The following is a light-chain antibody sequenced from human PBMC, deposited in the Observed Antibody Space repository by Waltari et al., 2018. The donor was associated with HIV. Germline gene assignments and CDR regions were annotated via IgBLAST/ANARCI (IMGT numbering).Light chain of an antibody. CDR3: TSYTSSSTVV. V-gene: IGLV2-14*01. CDR2: AVS. J-gene: IGLJ2*01. Sequence: QSALTQHASVSGSPGQSITISCTGTSRAVGGYHYVSWYQQHPDKAPKLMIYAVSNRPSGVSNRFSGSKSGNTASLTISGLQAEDEADYYCTSYTSSSTVVFGGGTKLTVL. CDR1: SRAVGGYHY.